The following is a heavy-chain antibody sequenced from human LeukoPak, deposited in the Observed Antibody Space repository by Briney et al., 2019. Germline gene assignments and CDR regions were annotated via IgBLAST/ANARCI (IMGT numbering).Heavy chain of an antibody. Sequence: SETLSLTCTVSGGSISSSSYYWGWIRQPPGKGLEWMGSIYYRGSTYYNPSLKSRVTISVDTSKNQFSLKLSSVTAADTAVYYCAGLPLKYDFWSGYYTGKDYWGQGTLVTVSS. CDR1: GGSISSSSYY. D-gene: IGHD3-3*01. CDR2: IYYRGST. J-gene: IGHJ4*02. V-gene: IGHV4-39*07. CDR3: AGLPLKYDFWSGYYTGKDY.